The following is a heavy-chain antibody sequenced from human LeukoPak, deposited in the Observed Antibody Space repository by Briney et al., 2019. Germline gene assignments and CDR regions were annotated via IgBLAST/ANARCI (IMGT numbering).Heavy chain of an antibody. V-gene: IGHV3-23*01. CDR1: GFTFSSYG. J-gene: IGHJ4*02. CDR3: AKDYGSGSYYNVLGY. Sequence: GGSLRLSCAASGFTFSSYGMSWVRQAPGKGLEWVSAISGSGGSTYYADAVKGRFTISRDNSKNTLYLQMNSLRAEDTAVYYCAKDYGSGSYYNVLGYWGQGTLVTVSS. D-gene: IGHD3-10*01. CDR2: ISGSGGST.